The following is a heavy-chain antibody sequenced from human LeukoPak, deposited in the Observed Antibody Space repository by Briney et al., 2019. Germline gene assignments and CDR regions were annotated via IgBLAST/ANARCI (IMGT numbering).Heavy chain of an antibody. Sequence: SQTLSLTCTVSGYSISSGYYWGWIRQPPGKGLEWIGSIYHSGSTYYNPSLKSRVTISVDTSKNQFSLKLSSVTAADTAVYYCARDRGYSSSWYGVYFDYWGQGTLVTVSS. D-gene: IGHD6-13*01. J-gene: IGHJ4*02. V-gene: IGHV4-38-2*02. CDR1: GYSISSGYY. CDR3: ARDRGYSSSWYGVYFDY. CDR2: IYHSGST.